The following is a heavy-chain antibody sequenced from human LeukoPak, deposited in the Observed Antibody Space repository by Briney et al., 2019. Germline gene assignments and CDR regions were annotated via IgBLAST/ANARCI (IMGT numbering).Heavy chain of an antibody. J-gene: IGHJ4*02. V-gene: IGHV5-51*01. Sequence: GESLKISCKGSGYSFTSYWIGWVRQMPGKGLEWMGIIYPGDSDTRYSPSFQGQVTISADKSISTAYLQWSSLKASDTAMYYCARSTMVRGVIGSPFDYWGQGTLVTVSS. CDR2: IYPGDSDT. CDR1: GYSFTSYW. D-gene: IGHD3-10*01. CDR3: ARSTMVRGVIGSPFDY.